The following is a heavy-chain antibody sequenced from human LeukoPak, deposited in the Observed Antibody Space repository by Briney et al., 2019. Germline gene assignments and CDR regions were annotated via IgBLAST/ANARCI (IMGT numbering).Heavy chain of an antibody. D-gene: IGHD1-20*01. Sequence: GESLKISCKGPGYRFTSYWIGWGRRMPGKGLGGMGIIYPGESDTRYSPSFQGQVTISADKSISTAYLQWSSLKASDTAMYYCARHVSITGTTNIDYWGQGTLVTVSS. CDR2: IYPGESDT. J-gene: IGHJ4*02. V-gene: IGHV5-51*01. CDR1: GYRFTSYW. CDR3: ARHVSITGTTNIDY.